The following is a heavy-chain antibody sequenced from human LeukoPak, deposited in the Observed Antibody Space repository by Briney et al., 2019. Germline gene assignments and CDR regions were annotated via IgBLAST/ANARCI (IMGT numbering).Heavy chain of an antibody. Sequence: SETLSLTCAVSGYSISSGYYWGWIRQPPGKGLEWIGSIYHSGSTYYNPSLKSRVTISVDTSKNQFSLKLRSVTAADTAVYYCARRERITIFGVVIIGVIDYWGQGTLVTVSS. J-gene: IGHJ4*02. D-gene: IGHD3-3*01. V-gene: IGHV4-38-2*01. CDR2: IYHSGST. CDR3: ARRERITIFGVVIIGVIDY. CDR1: GYSISSGYY.